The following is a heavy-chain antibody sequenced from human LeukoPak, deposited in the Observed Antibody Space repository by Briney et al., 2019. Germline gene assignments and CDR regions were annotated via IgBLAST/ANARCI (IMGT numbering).Heavy chain of an antibody. V-gene: IGHV3-64D*06. CDR1: GFTFSTFP. Sequence: GGSLRLSCSASGFTFSTFPMHWVRQAPGKGLEYFSAISRNGDTTYYADSVKGRFTISRDNSKNTLYLQMSSLRPEDTAVYYCVKALTDDAFDIWGQGTMVTVSS. CDR3: VKALTDDAFDI. J-gene: IGHJ3*02. CDR2: ISRNGDTT.